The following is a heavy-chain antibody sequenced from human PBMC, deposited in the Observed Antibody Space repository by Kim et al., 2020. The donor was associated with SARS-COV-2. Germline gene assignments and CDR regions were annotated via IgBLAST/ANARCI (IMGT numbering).Heavy chain of an antibody. V-gene: IGHV3-33*06. CDR3: AKEHPCGGDCHRLDY. Sequence: GGSLRLSCAASGFTFSSYGMHWVRQAPGKGLEWVAVIWYDGSNKYYADSVKGRFTISRDNSKNTLYLQMNSLRAEDTAVYYCAKEHPCGGDCHRLDYWGQGTLVTVSS. J-gene: IGHJ4*02. CDR2: IWYDGSNK. CDR1: GFTFSSYG. D-gene: IGHD2-21*02.